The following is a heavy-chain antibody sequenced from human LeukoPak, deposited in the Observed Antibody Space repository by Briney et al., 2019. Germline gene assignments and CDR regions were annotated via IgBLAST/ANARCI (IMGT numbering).Heavy chain of an antibody. CDR1: GFTFSNYA. CDR2: ISYDGSNK. CDR3: AKIPVAGATNY. J-gene: IGHJ4*02. D-gene: IGHD1-26*01. V-gene: IGHV3-30*04. Sequence: GGSLRLSCAASGFTFSNYAMHWVRQAPGKGLEWVAVISYDGSNKYYADSVKGRFTISRDNSKNTLYLQMNSLRAEDTAVYYCAKIPVAGATNYWGQGTLVTVSS.